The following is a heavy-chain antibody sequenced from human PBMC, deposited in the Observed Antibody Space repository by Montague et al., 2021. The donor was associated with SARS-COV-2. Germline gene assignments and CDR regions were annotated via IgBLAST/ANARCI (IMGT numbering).Heavy chain of an antibody. D-gene: IGHD4-17*01. CDR3: ARGRAVTTFYYDYYGMDV. CDR2: INHSGST. J-gene: IGHJ6*02. CDR1: GGSFSGYY. V-gene: IGHV4-34*01. Sequence: SETLSLTCAVYGGSFSGYYWSWIRQPPGKGLEWIGEINHSGSTNYNPSLKSRATISVDTSKNQFSLKLSAVTAADTAVYYCARGRAVTTFYYDYYGMDVWGQGTTVTVSS.